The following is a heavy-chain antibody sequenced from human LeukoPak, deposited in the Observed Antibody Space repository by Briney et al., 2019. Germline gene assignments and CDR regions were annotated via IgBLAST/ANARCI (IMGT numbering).Heavy chain of an antibody. D-gene: IGHD3-10*01. CDR3: AREGRYYGSGSYYNWDNWFDP. J-gene: IGHJ5*02. Sequence: SETLSLTCTVSGGSISSYYWRWLRQPPGKGLEWVGYIYYSGSTNYNPSLKRRVTISVDTSKNQFSLTLSSVTAADTAVYYCAREGRYYGSGSYYNWDNWFDPWGQGTLVTVSS. CDR2: IYYSGST. CDR1: GGSISSYY. V-gene: IGHV4-59*01.